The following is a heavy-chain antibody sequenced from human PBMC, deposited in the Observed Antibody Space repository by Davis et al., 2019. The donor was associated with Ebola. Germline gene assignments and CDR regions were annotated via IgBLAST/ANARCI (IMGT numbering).Heavy chain of an antibody. CDR3: AADRQILLKDFWSGYHHSQTNYYYYGMDV. CDR1: GGSISSGGYS. V-gene: IGHV4-30-2*01. J-gene: IGHJ6*02. D-gene: IGHD3-3*01. CDR2: IYHSGST. Sequence: MPSETLSLTCAVSGGSISSGGYSWSWIRQPPGKGLEWIGYIYHSGSTYYNPSLKSRVTISVDRSKNQFSLKLSSVTAADTAVYYCAADRQILLKDFWSGYHHSQTNYYYYGMDVWGQGTTVTVSS.